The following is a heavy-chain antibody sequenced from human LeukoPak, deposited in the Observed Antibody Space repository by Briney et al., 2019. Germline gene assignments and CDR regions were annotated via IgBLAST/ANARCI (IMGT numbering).Heavy chain of an antibody. CDR1: GGIINFYY. D-gene: IGHD6-13*01. CDR2: IYSTGST. J-gene: IGHJ4*02. Sequence: SETLSLTCTVSGGIINFYYWSRIRQPAGKGLEWIARIYSTGSTNYIPSLKSRVTISVDKSKNQLSLNLSSVTAADTAVYYCARGIAGPYSFDYWGQGTLVTVSS. V-gene: IGHV4-4*07. CDR3: ARGIAGPYSFDY.